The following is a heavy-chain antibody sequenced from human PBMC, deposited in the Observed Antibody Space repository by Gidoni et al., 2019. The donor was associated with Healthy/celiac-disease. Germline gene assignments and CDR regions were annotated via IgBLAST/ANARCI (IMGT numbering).Heavy chain of an antibody. D-gene: IGHD2-21*02. CDR3: ASLGGGNSWDAFDI. J-gene: IGHJ3*02. CDR1: GGTFSSYA. Sequence: QVQLVQSGAEVTKPGSSVKVSCKASGGTFSSYAISWVRQAPGQGLEWMGGIIPIFGTANYAQKFQGRVTITADESTSTAYMELSSLRSEDTAVYYCASLGGGNSWDAFDIWGQGTMVTVSS. V-gene: IGHV1-69*01. CDR2: IIPIFGTA.